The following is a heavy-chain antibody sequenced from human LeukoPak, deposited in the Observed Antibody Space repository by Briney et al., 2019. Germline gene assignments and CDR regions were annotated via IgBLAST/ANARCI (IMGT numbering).Heavy chain of an antibody. CDR1: GGTFSSYA. Sequence: VASVKVSCKASGGTFSSYAISWVRQAPGQGLEWMGGIIPIFGTANYAQKFQGRVTITADESTSTAYMELSSLRSEDTAVYYCARVDIVVVPAAIPYYHYGMDVWGQGTTVTVSS. CDR2: IIPIFGTA. D-gene: IGHD2-2*01. CDR3: ARVDIVVVPAAIPYYHYGMDV. J-gene: IGHJ6*02. V-gene: IGHV1-69*13.